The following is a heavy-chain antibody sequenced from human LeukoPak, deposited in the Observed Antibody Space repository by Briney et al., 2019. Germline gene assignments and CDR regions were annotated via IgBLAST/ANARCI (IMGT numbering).Heavy chain of an antibody. CDR1: GGSISSSNW. V-gene: IGHV4-4*02. CDR3: ARGRVRYSSSWYMSNAFDI. J-gene: IGHJ3*02. Sequence: SETLSLTCAVSGGSISSSNWWSWARQPPGKGLEWIGEINHSGSTNYNPSLKSRVTISVDTSKNQFSLKLSSVTAADTAVYYCARGRVRYSSSWYMSNAFDIWGQGTMVTVSS. D-gene: IGHD6-13*01. CDR2: INHSGST.